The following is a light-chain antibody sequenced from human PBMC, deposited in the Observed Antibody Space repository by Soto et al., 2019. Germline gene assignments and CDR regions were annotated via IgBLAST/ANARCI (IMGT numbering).Light chain of an antibody. CDR2: DVS. CDR1: SSDVGAYNY. CDR3: RSYTSSHTRV. J-gene: IGLJ2*01. Sequence: QSALTQPASVSGSPGQSLTISCTGTSSDVGAYNYVSWYQQHPGKAPKLLIYDVSYRPSGIPDRFSGSKSGNTASLTISGLQAEDEADYHCRSYTSSHTRVFGGGTKLTVL. V-gene: IGLV2-14*01.